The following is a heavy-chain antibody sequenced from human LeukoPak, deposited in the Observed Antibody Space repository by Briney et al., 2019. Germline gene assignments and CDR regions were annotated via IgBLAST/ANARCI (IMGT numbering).Heavy chain of an antibody. Sequence: TSETLSLTCTVSGGSISTYYWSWIRQPPGKGLEWIGYIYHSGSTNYNPSLKSRVTISVDTSQNQFYLKLSSVTAADTAVYYCARDGYSGSDALWGQGTLVTVSS. CDR3: ARDGYSGSDAL. CDR1: GGSISTYY. V-gene: IGHV4-59*01. J-gene: IGHJ4*02. D-gene: IGHD5-12*01. CDR2: IYHSGST.